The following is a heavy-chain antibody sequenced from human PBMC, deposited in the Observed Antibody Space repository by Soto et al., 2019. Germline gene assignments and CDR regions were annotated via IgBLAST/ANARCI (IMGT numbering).Heavy chain of an antibody. V-gene: IGHV3-11*01. Sequence: PGGSLRLSCAASGFTFSDYYMSWIRQAPGKGLEWVSYISSSGSTIYYADSVKGRFTISRDNAKNSLYLQMNSLRAEGTAVYYCARVCRVRGVINAYFDYWGQGTLVTVSS. CDR1: GFTFSDYY. D-gene: IGHD3-10*01. CDR3: ARVCRVRGVINAYFDY. CDR2: ISSSGSTI. J-gene: IGHJ4*02.